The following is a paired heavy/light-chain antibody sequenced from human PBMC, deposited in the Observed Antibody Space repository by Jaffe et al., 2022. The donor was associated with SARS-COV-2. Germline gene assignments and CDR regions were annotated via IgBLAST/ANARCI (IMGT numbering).Heavy chain of an antibody. CDR2: INPSVGGT. D-gene: IGHD2-2*02. Sequence: QVQLVQSGAEVKKPGASVTVSCKASGYTFTNYFMHWVRQAPGQGLEWTGIINPSVGGTSYAQKFQGRVTMTSDTSTSTVYMEMSNLTSEDTAVYYCARQSQLLYDAFDIWGQGTMVTVSS. CDR1: GYTFTNYF. V-gene: IGHV1-46*01. CDR3: ARQSQLLYDAFDI. J-gene: IGHJ3*02.
Light chain of an antibody. CDR2: DAS. CDR1: QSVGSSY. CDR3: QQYGNSPWT. V-gene: IGKV3-20*01. Sequence: EVVLTQSPGTLSLSPGERATLSCRASQSVGSSYFAWYQQKPGQAPRLLIFDASSRATGIPDRFSGGGSGTDFTLTISRLEPEDFAVYYCQQYGNSPWTFGQGTKVEIK. J-gene: IGKJ1*01.